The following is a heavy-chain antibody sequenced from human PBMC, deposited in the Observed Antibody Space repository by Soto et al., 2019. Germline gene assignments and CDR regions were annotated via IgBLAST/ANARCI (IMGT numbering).Heavy chain of an antibody. Sequence: QVQAVQSGAEVKKPGSSVKVSCTASGGTFSSYVISWVRQAPGQGLELMGRIIPIFGTADYAQKFQGRVTITADESTSTAYMELSSLRSEDTAVYSCANESGRTRGMDVWGQGTTITVSS. V-gene: IGHV1-69*18. CDR1: GGTFSSYV. D-gene: IGHD2-8*01. CDR3: ANESGRTRGMDV. J-gene: IGHJ6*02. CDR2: IIPIFGTA.